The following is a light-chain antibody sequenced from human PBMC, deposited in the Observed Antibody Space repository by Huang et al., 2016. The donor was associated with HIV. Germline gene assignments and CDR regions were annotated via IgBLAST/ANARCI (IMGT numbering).Light chain of an antibody. V-gene: IGKV3-20*01. CDR1: QSVSSSY. CDR3: QQYGDSPPT. J-gene: IGKJ1*01. CDR2: GAS. Sequence: EIVLTQSPGTLSLSPGERATLSCRASQSVSSSYLAWYQQTPGQDPSLLLYGASSRAPGIPDRFSGSGSGTDFTLTISRLEPEDFAVYYCQQYGDSPPTFGQGTKVEI.